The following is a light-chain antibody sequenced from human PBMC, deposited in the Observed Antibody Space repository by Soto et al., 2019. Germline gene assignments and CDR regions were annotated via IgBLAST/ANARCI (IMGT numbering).Light chain of an antibody. J-gene: IGLJ2*01. V-gene: IGLV1-40*01. CDR1: SSNIGAGYD. Sequence: QSVLTQPPSVSGAPGQRVTISCTGSSSNIGAGYDVHWYQQLPGTAPKRLISGNSNRPSWVPDRFSGSKSGTSASLAITGLQAEDEADYYCQSYDSSLSVVLFGGGTQLTVL. CDR2: GNS. CDR3: QSYDSSLSVVL.